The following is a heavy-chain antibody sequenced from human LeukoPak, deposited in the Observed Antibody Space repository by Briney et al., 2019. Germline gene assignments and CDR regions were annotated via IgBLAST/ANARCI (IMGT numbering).Heavy chain of an antibody. Sequence: PGVSLRLSCAASGFTFSSYDMSCVREAPGKGLEWVSAISGSGGSTYYADSVKGRFTISRDNSKNTLYLQMNSLRAEDTAVYYCAKGLDYGDYKWFDPWGQGTLVTVSS. CDR2: ISGSGGST. D-gene: IGHD4-17*01. J-gene: IGHJ5*02. V-gene: IGHV3-23*01. CDR1: GFTFSSYD. CDR3: AKGLDYGDYKWFDP.